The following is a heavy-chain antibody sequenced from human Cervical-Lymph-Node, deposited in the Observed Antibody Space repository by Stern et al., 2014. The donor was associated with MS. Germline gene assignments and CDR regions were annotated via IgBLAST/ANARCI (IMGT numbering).Heavy chain of an antibody. Sequence: QVQLQESGPGLVMPSETLSLTCSASGDSVTSNRYRWVWRRPPPGQGLECIGSVSYSGTPVYTPSLESRFTITLDTSKNQFSLDLRSATTADTAIYYCARQYGSGWDYWGQGILVTVSS. CDR3: ARQYGSGWDY. D-gene: IGHD3-10*01. CDR2: VSYSGTP. CDR1: GDSVTSNRYR. J-gene: IGHJ4*02. V-gene: IGHV4-39*01.